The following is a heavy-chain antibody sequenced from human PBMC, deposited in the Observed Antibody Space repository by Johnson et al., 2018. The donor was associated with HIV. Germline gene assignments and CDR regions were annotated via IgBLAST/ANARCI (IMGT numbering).Heavy chain of an antibody. J-gene: IGHJ3*02. CDR3: ARQGSATGAFDI. Sequence: QVQLVESGGGVVQPGRSLRLSCAASGFTFSSYAIHWVRQAPGKGLEWVAVISYDGSNKYYADSVKGRFTISRDNSKNTLYLQMNSLRAEDTAVDYCARQGSATGAFDIWGQGTMVTVSS. CDR2: ISYDGSNK. CDR1: GFTFSSYA. V-gene: IGHV3-30*14. D-gene: IGHD1-26*01.